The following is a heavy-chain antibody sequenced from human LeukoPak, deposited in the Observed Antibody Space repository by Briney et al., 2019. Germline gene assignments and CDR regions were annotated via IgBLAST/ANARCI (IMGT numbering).Heavy chain of an antibody. CDR1: GFTFSSYA. CDR2: ISYDGSNK. CDR3: AKAYGSGSYYQNWFDP. J-gene: IGHJ5*02. Sequence: GGSLRLSCAASGFTFSSYAMHWVRQAPGKGLEWVAVISYDGSNKYYADSMKGRFTISRDSSKNTLYLQMNSLRAEDTAVYYCAKAYGSGSYYQNWFDPWGQGTLVTVSS. D-gene: IGHD3-10*01. V-gene: IGHV3-30*18.